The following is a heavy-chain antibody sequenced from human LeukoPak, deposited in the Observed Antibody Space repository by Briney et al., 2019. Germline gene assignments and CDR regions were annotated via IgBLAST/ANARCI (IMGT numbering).Heavy chain of an antibody. D-gene: IGHD6-13*01. CDR3: AKSEDSRWYGFDY. CDR1: GFTFSGYS. CDR2: IGGRGSST. J-gene: IGHJ4*02. V-gene: IGHV3-23*01. Sequence: GGSLRLSCAASGFTFSGYSMNWVRQAPGKGLEWVSAIGGRGSSTYYADSVKGRFTISRDNSKNTLYLQMNSLRAEDTAVYYCAKSEDSRWYGFDYWGQGTLVTVSS.